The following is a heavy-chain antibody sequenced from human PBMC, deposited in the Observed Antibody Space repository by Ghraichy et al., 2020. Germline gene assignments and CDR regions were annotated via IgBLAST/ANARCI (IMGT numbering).Heavy chain of an antibody. V-gene: IGHV3-66*01. CDR1: GLTVSSNY. Sequence: GGSLRLSCATSGLTVSSNYLSWVRQAPGKGLEWVSLIYSGGSAYYADSVKGRFTVSRDDSKNTLYLQINSLRAEDTAVYYCARADSNGWYYFDYWGQGTLVTVSS. J-gene: IGHJ4*02. CDR3: ARADSNGWYYFDY. CDR2: IYSGGSA. D-gene: IGHD6-19*01.